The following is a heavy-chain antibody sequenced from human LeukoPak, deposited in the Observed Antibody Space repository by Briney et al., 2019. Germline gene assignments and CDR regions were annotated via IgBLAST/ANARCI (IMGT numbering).Heavy chain of an antibody. Sequence: PSETLSLTCTVSGGSISSYYWSWIRQPPGKGLEWIGSIYHSGSTYYNPSLKSRVTISVDTSKNQFSLKLSSVTAADTAVYYCATGDYDFWSGYANWFDPWGQGTLVTVSS. CDR1: GGSISSYY. CDR3: ATGDYDFWSGYANWFDP. CDR2: IYHSGST. V-gene: IGHV4-59*04. J-gene: IGHJ5*02. D-gene: IGHD3-3*01.